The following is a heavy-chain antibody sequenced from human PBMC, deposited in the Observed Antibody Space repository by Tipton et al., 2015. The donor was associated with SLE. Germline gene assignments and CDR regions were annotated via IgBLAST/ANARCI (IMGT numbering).Heavy chain of an antibody. CDR1: GDSISNSDYY. CDR2: IYTSGST. Sequence: TLSLTCTVSGDSISNSDYYWGWIRQSPGKGLEWIGRIYTSGSTYYNPSLRSRVTMSVDTSQDQVSLKLISVTAADTAVYYCARGRPYYDRGGYWSGSNCYMDAWGKGTAVTVSS. CDR3: ARGRPYYDRGGYWSGSNCYMDA. D-gene: IGHD3-22*01. J-gene: IGHJ6*03. V-gene: IGHV4-39*07.